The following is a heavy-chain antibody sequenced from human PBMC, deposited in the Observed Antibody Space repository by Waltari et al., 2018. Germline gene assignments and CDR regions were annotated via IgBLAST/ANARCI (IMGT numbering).Heavy chain of an antibody. J-gene: IGHJ4*02. CDR2: IIPIFGTA. CDR1: VGTFRSLG. CDR3: ATYTAGKFKYFDY. D-gene: IGHD6-13*01. V-gene: IGHV1-69*14. Sequence: QVQLVQSGAEVTKPGSSVEVSCKASVGTFRSLGISLVRRAPGQWLEWMGGIIPIFGTANYAQKFQGRLTITASKSTSTAYMELSSLRSEDTAVYYCATYTAGKFKYFDYWGQGTLVTVSS.